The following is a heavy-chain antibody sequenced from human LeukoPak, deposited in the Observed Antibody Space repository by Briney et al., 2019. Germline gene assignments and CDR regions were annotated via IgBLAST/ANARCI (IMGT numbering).Heavy chain of an antibody. CDR2: ISHSGST. CDR3: ARRPLYDSSGYYFDY. CDR1: GGSFSGYY. J-gene: IGHJ4*02. Sequence: SETLSLTCAVYGGSFSGYYWSWIRQPPGKGLEWIGEISHSGSTNYNPSLKSRVTISVDTSKNQFSLKLSSVTAADTAVYYCARRPLYDSSGYYFDYWGQGTLVTVSS. D-gene: IGHD3-22*01. V-gene: IGHV4-34*01.